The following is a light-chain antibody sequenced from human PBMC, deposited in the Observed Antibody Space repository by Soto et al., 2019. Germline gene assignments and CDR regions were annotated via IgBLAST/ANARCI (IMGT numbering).Light chain of an antibody. CDR3: QQYDSSPRT. V-gene: IGKV3-20*01. CDR2: VTS. Sequence: EIVLTQSPGTLSLSPGERATLSCRASQSFTSRSLAWYQQKPGLAPRLLISVTSNRAAGIPDRLSGSGSGTDFTLNISRLEPEDFAVYYCQQYDSSPRTFGQGTKVEIK. CDR1: QSFTSRS. J-gene: IGKJ1*01.